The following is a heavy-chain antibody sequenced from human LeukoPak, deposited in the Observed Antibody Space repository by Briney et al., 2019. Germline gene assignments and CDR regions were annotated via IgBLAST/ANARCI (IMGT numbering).Heavy chain of an antibody. D-gene: IGHD3-3*01. CDR2: INQDGSEK. CDR3: ARDAAYDFRNPYRYFQH. J-gene: IGHJ1*01. V-gene: IGHV3-7*01. CDR1: GFTFSSYW. Sequence: GGSLRLSCAASGFTFSSYWMSWVRQAPGKGLEWVANINQDGSEKFYVDSVKGRFTISRDNAKNSLYLQMNSLRAEDTAVYYCARDAAYDFRNPYRYFQHWGQGTLVTVSS.